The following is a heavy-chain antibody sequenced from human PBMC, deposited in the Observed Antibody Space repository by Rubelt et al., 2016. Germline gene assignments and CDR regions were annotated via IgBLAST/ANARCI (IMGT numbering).Heavy chain of an antibody. Sequence: QVQLVQSGAEVKKPGASVKVSCKASGYTFTSYYMHWVRQAPGQGLEWMGIINPRGGSTSYQQKCQGRVTMTGDTSTSTVYMELSSLRSEDTAVYYCARNHYSSSWYLNPWGQGTLVTVSS. J-gene: IGHJ5*02. V-gene: IGHV1-46*01. CDR1: GYTFTSYY. CDR2: INPRGGST. CDR3: ARNHYSSSWYLNP. D-gene: IGHD6-13*01.